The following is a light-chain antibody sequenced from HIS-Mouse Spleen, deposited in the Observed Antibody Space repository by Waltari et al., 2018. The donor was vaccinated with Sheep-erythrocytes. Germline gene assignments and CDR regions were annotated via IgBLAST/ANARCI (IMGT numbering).Light chain of an antibody. CDR2: SNT. CDR3: AAWDDSLNGVV. CDR1: SSNIGSNT. V-gene: IGLV1-44*01. Sequence: QSVLTQPPSASGTPGQRVTISCSGSSSNIGSNTVNWYQQLPGTAPKLLLYSNTTRPSGVPDRFSGSKSGTSASLAISGLQSEDEADYYCAAWDDSLNGVVFGGGTKLTVL. J-gene: IGLJ2*01.